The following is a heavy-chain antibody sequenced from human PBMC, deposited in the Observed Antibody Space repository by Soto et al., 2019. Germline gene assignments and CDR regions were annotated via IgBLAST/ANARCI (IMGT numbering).Heavy chain of an antibody. CDR1: GFTFSSYE. CDR3: ARDKQQTGRGYYSYGMDV. J-gene: IGHJ6*02. V-gene: IGHV3-48*03. D-gene: IGHD6-13*01. Sequence: PGGSLRLSCAASGFTFSSYEMNWVRQAPGKGLEWVSYISSSGSTIYYADSVKGRFTISRDNAKNSLYLQMNSLRAEDTAVYYCARDKQQTGRGYYSYGMDVWGQGTTVTVSS. CDR2: ISSSGSTI.